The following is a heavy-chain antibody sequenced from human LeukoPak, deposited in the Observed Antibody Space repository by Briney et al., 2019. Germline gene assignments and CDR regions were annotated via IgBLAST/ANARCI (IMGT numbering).Heavy chain of an antibody. CDR2: ISYDGSIK. D-gene: IGHD2-2*01. CDR1: GFTFSNFA. J-gene: IGHJ6*02. V-gene: IGHV3-30*09. Sequence: GGSLRLSCAASGFTFSNFAMNWVRQAPGKGLEWVAFISYDGSIKSYADSVKGRFAVSRDNSKNTLYLQMNSLRPEDTAVYYCTTDNAPGMDVWGQGTTVTVSS. CDR3: TTDNAPGMDV.